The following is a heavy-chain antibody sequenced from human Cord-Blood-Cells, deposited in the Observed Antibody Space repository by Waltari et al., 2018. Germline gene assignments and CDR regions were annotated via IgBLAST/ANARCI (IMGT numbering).Heavy chain of an antibody. CDR2: IYHSGST. CDR1: GYSISSGYY. Sequence: QVQLQESGPGLVKPSETLSLTCAVSGYSISSGYYWGWIRQPPGKGLEWFGSIYHSGSTYYTPSLKSRVTISVDTSKNQFSLKLSSVTAADTGVYYCARAPYCSGGSCYEGYWFDPWGQGTLVTVSS. V-gene: IGHV4-38-2*01. D-gene: IGHD2-15*01. J-gene: IGHJ5*02. CDR3: ARAPYCSGGSCYEGYWFDP.